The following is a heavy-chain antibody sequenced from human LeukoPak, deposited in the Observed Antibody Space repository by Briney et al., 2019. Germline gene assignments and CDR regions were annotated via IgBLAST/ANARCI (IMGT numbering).Heavy chain of an antibody. CDR1: GGSINNPPYS. Sequence: SETLSLTCTVSGGSINNPPYSWGWIRQPAGKGLEWIGQVYPSGSTDYNPSNPSLKSRVTMSVDTSKNQFSLNLNSVTAADTAVYYCARMSQGYTISSRGGYYYYYMDVWGEGTTVTVSS. J-gene: IGHJ6*03. CDR3: ARMSQGYTISSRGGYYYYYMDV. CDR2: VYPSGST. V-gene: IGHV4-61*09. D-gene: IGHD6-6*01.